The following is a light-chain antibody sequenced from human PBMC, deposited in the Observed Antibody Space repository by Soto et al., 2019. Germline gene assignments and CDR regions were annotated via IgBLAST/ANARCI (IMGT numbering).Light chain of an antibody. CDR2: DNN. V-gene: IGLV1-51*01. J-gene: IGLJ2*01. Sequence: QSVLTQPPSVSAAPGQKVTISCSGSSSNIGNNYVSWYQQLPGTAPKLLIYDNNKRPSGIPDRFSDPKSGKSATLGITGLQTGDGAEYYCGTWDNSLSAVVFGGGTKLTVL. CDR3: GTWDNSLSAVV. CDR1: SSNIGNNY.